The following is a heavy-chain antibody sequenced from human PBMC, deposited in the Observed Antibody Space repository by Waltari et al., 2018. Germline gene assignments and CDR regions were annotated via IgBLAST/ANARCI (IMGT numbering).Heavy chain of an antibody. CDR1: GYSISRGYY. CDR2: IYHSGST. V-gene: IGHV4-38-2*01. J-gene: IGHJ3*02. Sequence: QVQLQESGPGLVKPSETLSLTCAVSGYSISRGYYWGWIRQPPGKGLEWIGSIYHSGSTYYNPSLKSRVTISVDTSKNQFSLKLSSVTAADTAVYYCATRNLHDAFDIWGQGTMVTVSS. CDR3: ATRNLHDAFDI.